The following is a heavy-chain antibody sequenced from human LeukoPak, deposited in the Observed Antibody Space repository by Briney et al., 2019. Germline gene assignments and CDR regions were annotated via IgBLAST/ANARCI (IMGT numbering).Heavy chain of an antibody. CDR3: ARGPSSGWYKWYYFDY. D-gene: IGHD6-19*01. V-gene: IGHV4-39*07. CDR2: INHSGST. J-gene: IGHJ4*02. CDR1: GGSISSGGYY. Sequence: SETLSLTCTVSGGSISSGGYYWSWIRQPPGKGLEWIGEINHSGSTNYNPSLKSRVTISVDTSKNQFSLKLSSVTAADTAVYYCARGPSSGWYKWYYFDYWGQGTLVTVSS.